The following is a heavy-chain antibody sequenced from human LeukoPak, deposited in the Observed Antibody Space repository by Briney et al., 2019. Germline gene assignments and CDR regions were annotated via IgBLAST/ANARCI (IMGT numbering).Heavy chain of an antibody. CDR2: ISSNGGST. D-gene: IGHD4-11*01. J-gene: IGHJ4*02. V-gene: IGHV3-64*01. Sequence: TGGSLRLSCAASGFTFSSYAMHWVRQAPGKGLEYVSAISSNGGSTYYANSVKGRFTISRDNSKNTLYLQMGSLRAEDMAVYYCARDMTRYLDQWGQGTLVTVSS. CDR1: GFTFSSYA. CDR3: ARDMTRYLDQ.